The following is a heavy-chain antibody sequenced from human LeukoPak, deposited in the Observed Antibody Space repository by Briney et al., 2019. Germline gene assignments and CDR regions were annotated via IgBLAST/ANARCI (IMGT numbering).Heavy chain of an antibody. CDR3: ARVSRYCSSTSCQDNDY. CDR1: GFSFSSYW. J-gene: IGHJ4*02. Sequence: GGSLRLSCAASGFSFSSYWMSWVRQAPGKGLEWVANIKQGGNGKYYVDSVKGRFTISRDNAKNSLYLQMNSLRAEDTAVYYCARVSRYCSSTSCQDNDYWGQGTLVTVSS. CDR2: IKQGGNGK. D-gene: IGHD2-2*01. V-gene: IGHV3-7*01.